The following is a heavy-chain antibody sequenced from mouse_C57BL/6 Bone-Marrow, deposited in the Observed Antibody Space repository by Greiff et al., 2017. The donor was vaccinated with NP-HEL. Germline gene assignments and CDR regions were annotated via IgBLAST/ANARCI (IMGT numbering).Heavy chain of an antibody. V-gene: IGHV1-61*01. CDR1: GYTFTSYW. CDR3: ARFDYYGGSSDY. CDR2: IYPSDSET. D-gene: IGHD1-1*01. Sequence: QVQLQQPGAELVRPGSSVKLSCKASGYTFTSYWMDWVKQRPGQGLEWIGNIYPSDSETHYNQKFKDKATLTVDKSSSTAYMQLSSLTSEDSAVYYCARFDYYGGSSDYWGKGTTLTVSS. J-gene: IGHJ2*01.